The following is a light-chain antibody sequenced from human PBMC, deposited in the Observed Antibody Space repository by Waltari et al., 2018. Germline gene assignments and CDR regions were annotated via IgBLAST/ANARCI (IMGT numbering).Light chain of an antibody. CDR2: DAS. CDR1: QSVTRA. Sequence: EIVLTQSPGTLSLSPGESATLSCRTSQSVTRALAWYQQKTGQAPRLLIYDASNRATGIPDRFSGSGSGTDFSLTISSLEPEDFAVYYCQHYLRLPVTFGQGTKVEVK. V-gene: IGKV3-20*01. CDR3: QHYLRLPVT. J-gene: IGKJ1*01.